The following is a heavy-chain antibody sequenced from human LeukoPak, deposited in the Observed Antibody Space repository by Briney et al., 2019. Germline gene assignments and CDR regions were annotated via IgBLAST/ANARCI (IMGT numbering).Heavy chain of an antibody. D-gene: IGHD1-26*01. CDR2: ISGGGGDI. V-gene: IGHV3-23*01. CDR1: GFTFSTHA. J-gene: IGHJ4*02. Sequence: GGSLRLSCAASGFTFSTHAMSWVRQAPGKGLEWVSAISGGGGDIYYADSVKGRFTISRDNSKNTLYLQMNSLRAEDTAVYYCARSYVGADRYFDYWGQGTLVTVSS. CDR3: ARSYVGADRYFDY.